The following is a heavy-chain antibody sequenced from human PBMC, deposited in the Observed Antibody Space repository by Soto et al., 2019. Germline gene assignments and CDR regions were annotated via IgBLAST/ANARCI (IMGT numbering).Heavy chain of an antibody. Sequence: SETLSLTCAVSGDSISSSKWWTWVRQTPEKGLEWIGEIYHDGSTYSNPSLKSRVTMSVDMPRNQFLLKVTSVTAADTAVYYCARHNYYSNHYYYGMDVWGQGTTVTVSS. CDR1: GDSISSSKW. D-gene: IGHD4-4*01. CDR3: ARHNYYSNHYYYGMDV. V-gene: IGHV4-4*02. CDR2: IYHDGST. J-gene: IGHJ6*02.